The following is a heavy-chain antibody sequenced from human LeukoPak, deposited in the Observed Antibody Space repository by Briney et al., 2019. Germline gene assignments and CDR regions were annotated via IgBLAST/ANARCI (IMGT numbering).Heavy chain of an antibody. Sequence: GASVKVSCKASGYTFTSYYMHWVRQAPGQGLEWMGLINPSGGTTNSAQNLQGRVTMTIDTSTSTAYMELRSLRSDDTAVYYCARDRSGYEGGDFWGQGTLVTVSS. CDR1: GYTFTSYY. CDR2: INPSGGTT. D-gene: IGHD5-12*01. CDR3: ARDRSGYEGGDF. V-gene: IGHV1-46*01. J-gene: IGHJ4*02.